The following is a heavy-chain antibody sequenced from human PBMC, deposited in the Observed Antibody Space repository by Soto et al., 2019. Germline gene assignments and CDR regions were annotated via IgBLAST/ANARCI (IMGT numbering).Heavy chain of an antibody. CDR2: MNPNSGNT. CDR1: GYTFTSYD. V-gene: IGHV1-8*01. CDR3: ARGPRDASWSGYYFPSNYYYYYMDV. Sequence: QVQLVQSGAEVKKPGASVKVSCKASGYTFTSYDINWVRQATGQGLEWMGWMNPNSGNTGYAQKFQGRVTMTRNTSISTAYMKLSSLRSEDTAVYYCARGPRDASWSGYYFPSNYYYYYMDVWGKGTTVTVSS. J-gene: IGHJ6*03. D-gene: IGHD3-3*01.